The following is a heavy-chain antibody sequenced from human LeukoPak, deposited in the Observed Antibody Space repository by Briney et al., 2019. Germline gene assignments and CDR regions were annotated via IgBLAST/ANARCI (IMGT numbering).Heavy chain of an antibody. CDR3: ARVVGSRELYFDY. J-gene: IGHJ4*02. D-gene: IGHD1-26*01. Sequence: SETLSLTCTVSGGSISTYYWNWIRQPPGKGLEWIGYIYHSGSTNYNPSLQSRVTISVDTSKNQFSLKLSSVTAADTAVYYCARVVGSRELYFDYWGQETLVTVSS. CDR1: GGSISTYY. CDR2: IYHSGST. V-gene: IGHV4-59*12.